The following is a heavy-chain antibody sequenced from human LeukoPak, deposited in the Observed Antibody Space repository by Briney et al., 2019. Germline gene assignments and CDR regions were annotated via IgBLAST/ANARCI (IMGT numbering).Heavy chain of an antibody. CDR3: ARGYSSGWYGFDP. CDR2: INTNSGGT. J-gene: IGHJ5*02. Sequence: GASVKVSCKASGYTFTGYYMHWVRQAPGQGLEWMGRINTNSGGTNYAQKSQGRVTMTRDTSISTAYMELSRLRSDDTAVHYCARGYSSGWYGFDPWGQGTLVTVSS. V-gene: IGHV1-2*06. D-gene: IGHD6-19*01. CDR1: GYTFTGYY.